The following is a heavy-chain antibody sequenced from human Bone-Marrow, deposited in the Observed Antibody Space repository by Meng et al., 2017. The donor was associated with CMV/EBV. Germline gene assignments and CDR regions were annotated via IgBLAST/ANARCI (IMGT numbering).Heavy chain of an antibody. CDR3: ARGNAPYGDYLLCGMDV. CDR1: GGTFSSYA. CDR2: IIPIFGTA. D-gene: IGHD4-17*01. Sequence: SVKVSCKASGGTFSSYAISWVRQAPGQGLEWMGGIIPIFGTANYAQKFQGRVTITTDESTSTAYMELSSLRSEDTAVYYCARGNAPYGDYLLCGMDVWGQGSTVTVSS. J-gene: IGHJ6*02. V-gene: IGHV1-69*05.